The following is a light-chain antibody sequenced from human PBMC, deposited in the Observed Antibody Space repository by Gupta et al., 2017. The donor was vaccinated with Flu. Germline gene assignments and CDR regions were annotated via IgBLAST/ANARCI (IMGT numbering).Light chain of an antibody. V-gene: IGKV3-15*01. CDR2: GAS. CDR3: QQYGQWPPIT. J-gene: IGKJ5*01. Sequence: IVMTQSPVTLSVSPGERATLSCRASQSLSNNLAWYQQKPGQEPRRLIYGASTRPSGIPARCSGSGAGTEFTITISSLTDEDFAVYYCQQYGQWPPITFGQGTRL. CDR1: QSLSNN.